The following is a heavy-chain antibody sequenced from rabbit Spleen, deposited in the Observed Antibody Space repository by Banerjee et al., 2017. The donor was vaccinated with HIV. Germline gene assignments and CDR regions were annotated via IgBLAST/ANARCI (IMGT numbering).Heavy chain of an antibody. V-gene: IGHV1S40*01. Sequence: QSLEESGGDLVKPGASLTLTCTASGVSFTSNYYMCWVRQAPGKGLEWIACIDTGSSGFTYFASWAKGRFTISKTSSTTVTLQVTSLTAADTATYFCASAIGGSSWGINLWGPGTLVTVS. CDR1: GVSFTSNYY. D-gene: IGHD4-2*01. CDR3: ASAIGGSSWGINL. J-gene: IGHJ4*01. CDR2: IDTGSSGFT.